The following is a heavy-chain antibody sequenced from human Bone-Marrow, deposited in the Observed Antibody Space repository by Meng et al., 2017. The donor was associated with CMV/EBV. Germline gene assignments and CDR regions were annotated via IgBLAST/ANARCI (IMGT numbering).Heavy chain of an antibody. CDR1: GGSISSYY. V-gene: IGHV4-59*01. J-gene: IGHJ1*01. D-gene: IGHD2-2*02. Sequence: SETLSLTCTVSGGSISSYYWSWIRQPPGKGLEWIGYIYYSGSTNYNPSLKSRVTISVDTSKNQFSLKLSSVTAADTAVYYCARTYCSSTSCYRGYFQQWGQGTLVT. CDR2: IYYSGST. CDR3: ARTYCSSTSCYRGYFQQ.